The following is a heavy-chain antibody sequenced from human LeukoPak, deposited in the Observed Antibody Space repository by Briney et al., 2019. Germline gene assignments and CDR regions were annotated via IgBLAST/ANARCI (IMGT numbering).Heavy chain of an antibody. CDR3: ARQPDHYYYDSNGYCDY. Sequence: GESLKISCKGSGYSFTSYWIGWVRQMPGKGLEWMGIIYPGDSDTRYSPSFQGQVTISADKSISTAYLQWSSLKASDTAMYYCARQPDHYYYDSNGYCDYWGQGSLVTVSS. CDR2: IYPGDSDT. V-gene: IGHV5-51*01. D-gene: IGHD3-22*01. CDR1: GYSFTSYW. J-gene: IGHJ4*02.